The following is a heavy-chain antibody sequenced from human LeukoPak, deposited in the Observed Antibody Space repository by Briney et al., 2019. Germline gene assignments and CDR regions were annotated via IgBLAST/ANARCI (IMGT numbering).Heavy chain of an antibody. J-gene: IGHJ6*02. Sequence: SETLSLTCTVSGGSISSSSYYWGWIRQPPGKGLEWIGSIYYSGSTYYNPSLKSRVTISVDTSKNQFSLKLSSVTAADTAVYYCASTDDYGATKPGYYGMDVWGQGTTVTVSS. CDR3: ASTDDYGATKPGYYGMDV. CDR1: GGSISSSSYY. D-gene: IGHD4/OR15-4a*01. V-gene: IGHV4-39*07. CDR2: IYYSGST.